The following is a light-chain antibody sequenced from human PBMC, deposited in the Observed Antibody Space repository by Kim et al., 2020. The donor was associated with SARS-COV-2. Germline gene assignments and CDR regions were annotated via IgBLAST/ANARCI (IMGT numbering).Light chain of an antibody. CDR3: QAWDSSRGV. Sequence: SYELTQPPSVSVSPGQTASITCSGDKLGDKYACWYQQKPGQSPVLVIYQDSKRPSGIPERFSGSNSGNTATLTISGTQAMDEADYYCQAWDSSRGVFGGGTQLTVL. CDR2: QDS. V-gene: IGLV3-1*01. J-gene: IGLJ3*02. CDR1: KLGDKY.